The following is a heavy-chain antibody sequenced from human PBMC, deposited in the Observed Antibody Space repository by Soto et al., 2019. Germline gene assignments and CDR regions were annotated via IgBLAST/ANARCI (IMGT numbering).Heavy chain of an antibody. D-gene: IGHD2-2*01. CDR2: IYSGGST. CDR3: ARVSTGYQLLSRAYWYFDL. V-gene: IGHV3-53*01. J-gene: IGHJ2*01. CDR1: GFTVSSNY. Sequence: EVQLVESGGGLIQPGGSLRLSCAASGFTVSSNYMSWVRQAPGKGLEWVSVIYSGGSTYYADSVKGRFTISRDNSKNTLYLQMNSLRAEDTAVYYCARVSTGYQLLSRAYWYFDLWGRGTLVTVSS.